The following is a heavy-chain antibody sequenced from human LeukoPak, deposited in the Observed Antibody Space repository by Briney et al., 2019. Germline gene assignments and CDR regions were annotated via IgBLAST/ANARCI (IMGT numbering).Heavy chain of an antibody. D-gene: IGHD6-13*01. CDR3: ARVGAAAGNDAFDI. CDR1: GYTFTSYG. V-gene: IGHV1-18*01. Sequence: ASVKVSCKASGYTFTSYGISWVRQAPGQGLEWMGWISAYNGNTNYAQKLQGGVTMTTDTSTSTAYMELRSLRSDDTAVYYCARVGAAAGNDAFDIWGQGTMVTVSS. J-gene: IGHJ3*02. CDR2: ISAYNGNT.